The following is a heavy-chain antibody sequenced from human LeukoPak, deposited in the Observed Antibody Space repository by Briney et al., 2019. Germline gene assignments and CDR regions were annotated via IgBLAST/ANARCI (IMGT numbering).Heavy chain of an antibody. CDR1: GGSISSSSYY. CDR2: IYYSGST. V-gene: IGHV4-39*01. D-gene: IGHD4-17*01. Sequence: PSETLSLTCTVSGGSISSSSYYWGWIRQPPGKGLEWIGSIYYSGSTYYNPSLKSRVTISVDRSKNQFSLKLSSVTAADTAVYYCARRGTVTTGGYFDYWGQGTLVTISS. CDR3: ARRGTVTTGGYFDY. J-gene: IGHJ4*02.